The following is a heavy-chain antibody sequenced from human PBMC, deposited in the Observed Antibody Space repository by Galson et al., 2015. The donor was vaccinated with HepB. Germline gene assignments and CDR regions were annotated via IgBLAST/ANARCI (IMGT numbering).Heavy chain of an antibody. CDR3: AKDGYSSSSVVDYYYMDV. J-gene: IGHJ6*03. D-gene: IGHD6-6*01. CDR1: GFTFNSYG. Sequence: SLRLSCAASGFTFNSYGMHWVRQAPGKGLEWVAVISYDGSNKYYADSVKGRFTISRDNSKNTLYLQMNSLGAEDTAVYYCAKDGYSSSSVVDYYYMDVWGKGTTVTVSS. CDR2: ISYDGSNK. V-gene: IGHV3-30*18.